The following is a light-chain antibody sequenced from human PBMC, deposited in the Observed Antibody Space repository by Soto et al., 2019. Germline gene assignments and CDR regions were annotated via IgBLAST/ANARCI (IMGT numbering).Light chain of an antibody. CDR2: DVS. CDR1: RSDIGGYDY. CDR3: SSYTSSSTLVV. Sequence: QSVLTQPASVSGSPGQSITISCTGTRSDIGGYDYVSWYQQHPGKAPELMIFDVSNRPSGVSNRFSGSKSGNAAYLTISGLQAEDEADYYCSSYTSSSTLVVFGGGTKLTVL. J-gene: IGLJ2*01. V-gene: IGLV2-14*01.